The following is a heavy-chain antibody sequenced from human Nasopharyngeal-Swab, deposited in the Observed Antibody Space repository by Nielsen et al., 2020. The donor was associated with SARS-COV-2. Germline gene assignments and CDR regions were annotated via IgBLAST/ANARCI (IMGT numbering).Heavy chain of an antibody. V-gene: IGHV3-9*01. CDR2: ISWNSGNI. CDR1: GFTFDDYA. Sequence: SLKISCAASGFTFDDYAMHWVRQAPGKGLEWVSCISWNSGNIGYADSVKGRFTISRDNSKNTLYLQMNSLRVEDTAAYYCAKDNSVRYPDYWGQGTLVTVSS. D-gene: IGHD5/OR15-5a*01. CDR3: AKDNSVRYPDY. J-gene: IGHJ4*02.